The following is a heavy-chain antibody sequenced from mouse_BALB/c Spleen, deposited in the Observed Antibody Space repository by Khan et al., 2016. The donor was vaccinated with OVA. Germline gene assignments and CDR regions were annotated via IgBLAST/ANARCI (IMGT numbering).Heavy chain of an antibody. Sequence: QIQLVQSGAALAKPGASVKMSCKASGYTFSTYWMHWVKQRPGQGLEWIGYINPTSGYTDYNEKFKDKATLSAAKSSSTAYMQLSRLTSEDSAVYYCTRDRIDYWGQGTTLTVSS. CDR2: INPTSGYT. J-gene: IGHJ2*01. V-gene: IGHV1-7*01. CDR3: TRDRIDY. CDR1: GYTFSTYW.